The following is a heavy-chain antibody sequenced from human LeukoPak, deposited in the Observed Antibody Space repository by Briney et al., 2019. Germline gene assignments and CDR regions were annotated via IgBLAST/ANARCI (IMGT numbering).Heavy chain of an antibody. CDR3: ARDRRDYGDPHDAFDI. D-gene: IGHD4-17*01. J-gene: IGHJ3*02. V-gene: IGHV1-18*04. CDR1: GYTFTSYG. CDR2: ISAYNGNT. Sequence: GASVKVSCKASGYTFTSYGISWVRQAPGQGLEWMGWISAYNGNTNYAQKLQGRVTMTTDTSTSTAYMELRSLRSDDTAVYYRARDRRDYGDPHDAFDIWGQGTMVTVSS.